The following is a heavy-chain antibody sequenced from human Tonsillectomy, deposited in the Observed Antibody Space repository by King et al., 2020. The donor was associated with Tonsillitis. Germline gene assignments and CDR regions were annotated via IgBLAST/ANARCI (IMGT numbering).Heavy chain of an antibody. D-gene: IGHD4-23*01. CDR1: GYSFTSYW. Sequence: QLVQSGAEVKKPGESLKISCKGSGYSFTSYWIGWVRQMPGKGLEWMGIIYPGDSDTRYRPSFQGQVSISADKSISTAHVQWSSLKASDTAMYYCARSYGGNSLYFQYWGQGTLVTVSS. V-gene: IGHV5-51*01. J-gene: IGHJ1*01. CDR2: IYPGDSDT. CDR3: ARSYGGNSLYFQY.